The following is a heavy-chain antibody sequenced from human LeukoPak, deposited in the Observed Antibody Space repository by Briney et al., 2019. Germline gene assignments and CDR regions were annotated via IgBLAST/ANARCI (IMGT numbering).Heavy chain of an antibody. J-gene: IGHJ4*02. D-gene: IGHD2-8*02. CDR2: ISGSGAST. V-gene: IGHV3-23*01. CDR1: GFTFSSYA. CDR3: AKGGVYSTGLDY. Sequence: PGGSLRLSCAASGFTFSSYAMSWVRQAPGRGLEWVSAISGSGASTYYADSVKGRFTISRDNSKNTLCLQMNSLRAEDTAVYHCAKGGVYSTGLDYWGQGTLVTVSS.